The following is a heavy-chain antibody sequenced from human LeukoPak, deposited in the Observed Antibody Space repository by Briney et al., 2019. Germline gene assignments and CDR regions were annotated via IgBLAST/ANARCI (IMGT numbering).Heavy chain of an antibody. CDR2: IYYSGST. CDR3: ASRGDCSGGSCYGYWYFDL. Sequence: SETLSLTCSVSGGSMSSSYWSWIRQPPGKGLEWIGYIYYSGSTNYNPSPKSRLTISVDTSKNQFSLKLSSVTAADTAVYYCASRGDCSGGSCYGYWYFDLWGRGTLVTVSS. V-gene: IGHV4-59*01. J-gene: IGHJ2*01. CDR1: GGSMSSSY. D-gene: IGHD2-15*01.